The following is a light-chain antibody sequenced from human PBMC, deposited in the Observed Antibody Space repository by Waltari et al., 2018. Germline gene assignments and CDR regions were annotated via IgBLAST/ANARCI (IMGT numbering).Light chain of an antibody. J-gene: IGLJ1*01. V-gene: IGLV2-14*03. CDR1: SDDLGAFAY. Sequence: QSPLTQPASVSGSPGQSITISCPGASDDLGAFAYVSWYQQHPGKAPKLIIYDVTTRPSGVSSRFSGSKSANTASLTISGLQAEDEADYFCSSYTGSNSFVFGSGTMITVL. CDR3: SSYTGSNSFV. CDR2: DVT.